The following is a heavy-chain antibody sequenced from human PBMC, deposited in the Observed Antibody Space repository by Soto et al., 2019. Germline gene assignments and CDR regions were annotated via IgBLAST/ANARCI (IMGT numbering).Heavy chain of an antibody. D-gene: IGHD2-2*01. V-gene: IGHV3-23*01. J-gene: IGHJ3*02. CDR3: AKDGQYQLQWSSLVSFETNDAFDI. CDR1: GFTFSSYA. Sequence: GGSLRLSCAASGFTFSSYAMSWVRQAPGKGLEWVSAISGSGGSTYYADSVKGRFTISRDNSKNTLYLQMNSLRAEDTAVYYCAKDGQYQLQWSSLVSFETNDAFDIWGQGTMVTVSS. CDR2: ISGSGGST.